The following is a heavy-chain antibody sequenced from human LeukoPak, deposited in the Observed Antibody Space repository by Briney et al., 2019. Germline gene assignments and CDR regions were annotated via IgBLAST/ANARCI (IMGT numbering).Heavy chain of an antibody. CDR2: IYYSGST. Sequence: SETLSLTCTVSGGSISSSSYYWGWIRQPPGTGLEWIESIYYSGSTYYNPSLKSRVTISVDTSKNQFSLKLSFVTAADTAVYYCAKSYYDFWSGYYTGMGYYYYMDVWGKGTTVTVSS. J-gene: IGHJ6*03. V-gene: IGHV4-39*01. D-gene: IGHD3-3*01. CDR3: AKSYYDFWSGYYTGMGYYYYMDV. CDR1: GGSISSSSYY.